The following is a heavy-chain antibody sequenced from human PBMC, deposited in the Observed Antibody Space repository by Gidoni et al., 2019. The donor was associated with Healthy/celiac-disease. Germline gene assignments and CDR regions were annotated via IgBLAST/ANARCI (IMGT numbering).Heavy chain of an antibody. CDR3: ARVEHSSGSPDAFDI. D-gene: IGHD3-22*01. J-gene: IGHJ3*02. V-gene: IGHV3-30-3*01. Sequence: QVQLVESGGGVVQPGRSLRLSCAASGFTFSSYAMHWVRQAPGKGLEWVAVISYDGSNKYYADSVKGRFTISRDNSKNTLYLQMNSLRAEDTAVYYCARVEHSSGSPDAFDIWGQGTMVTVSS. CDR2: ISYDGSNK. CDR1: GFTFSSYA.